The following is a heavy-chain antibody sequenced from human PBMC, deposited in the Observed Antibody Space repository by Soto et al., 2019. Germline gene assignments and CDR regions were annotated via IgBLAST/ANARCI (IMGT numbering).Heavy chain of an antibody. J-gene: IGHJ2*01. D-gene: IGHD3-22*01. CDR3: ARGPIEGVTMIQELDL. Sequence: SETLSLTCAVSGGSISSGGYSWSWIRQPPGKGLEWIGYIYHSGSTYYNPSLKSRVTISVDRSKNQFSLKLSSVTAADTAVYYCARGPIEGVTMIQELDLWGRGTLVTVYS. CDR1: GGSISSGGYS. V-gene: IGHV4-30-2*01. CDR2: IYHSGST.